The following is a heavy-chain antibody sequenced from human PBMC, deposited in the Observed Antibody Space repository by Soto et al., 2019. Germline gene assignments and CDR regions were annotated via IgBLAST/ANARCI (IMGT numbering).Heavy chain of an antibody. CDR3: AGYNDYVNKGGYDY. CDR2: IIPILGIA. CDR1: GGTFSSYA. V-gene: IGHV1-69*10. J-gene: IGHJ4*02. D-gene: IGHD4-17*01. Sequence: ASVKVSCKASGGTFSSYAISWVRQAPGKGLEWMGGIIPILGIANYEQKFQGRVTITADTSTSTDVMELSILASEDTALYYSAGYNDYVNKGGYDYWGQGTLVTVSS.